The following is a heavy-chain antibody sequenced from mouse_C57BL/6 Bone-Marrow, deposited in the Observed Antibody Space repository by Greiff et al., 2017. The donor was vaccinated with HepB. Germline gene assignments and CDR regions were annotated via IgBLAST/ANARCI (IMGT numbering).Heavy chain of an antibody. D-gene: IGHD1-1*01. J-gene: IGHJ4*01. CDR2: IYPGSGST. Sequence: VQLQQHGAELVKPGASVKMSCKASGYTFTSYWITWVKQRPGQGLEWIGDIYPGSGSTNYNEKFKSKATLTVDTSSSTAYMQLSSLTSEDSAVYYCARLPYYYGSRLYAMDYWGQGTSVTVSS. CDR1: GYTFTSYW. CDR3: ARLPYYYGSRLYAMDY. V-gene: IGHV1-55*01.